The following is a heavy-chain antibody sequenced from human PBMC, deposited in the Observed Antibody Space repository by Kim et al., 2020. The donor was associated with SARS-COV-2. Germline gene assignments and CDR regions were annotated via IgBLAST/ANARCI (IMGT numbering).Heavy chain of an antibody. CDR3: ARGTYYYDSSGYYGRPLIDY. J-gene: IGHJ4*02. V-gene: IGHV4-34*01. Sequence: SETLSLTCAVYGGSFSGYYWSWIRQPPGKGLEWIGEINHSGSTNYNPSLKSRVTISVDTSKNQFSLKLSSVTAADKAVYYCARGTYYYDSSGYYGRPLIDYWGQGTLVTVSS. CDR2: INHSGST. D-gene: IGHD3-22*01. CDR1: GGSFSGYY.